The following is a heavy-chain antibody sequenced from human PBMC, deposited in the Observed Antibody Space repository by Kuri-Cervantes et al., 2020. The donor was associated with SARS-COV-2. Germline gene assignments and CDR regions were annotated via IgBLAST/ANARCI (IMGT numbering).Heavy chain of an antibody. D-gene: IGHD3-3*01. CDR3: ASTVWGRSITIFGVVIIPMGNSDDAFDI. J-gene: IGHJ3*02. V-gene: IGHV4-34*01. Sequence: SETLSLTCAVYGGSFSGYYWSGIRQPPGKGLEWIGEINHSGSTNYNPSLKSRVTISVDTSKNQFSLKLSSVTAADTAVYYCASTVWGRSITIFGVVIIPMGNSDDAFDIWGQGTMVTVSS. CDR2: INHSGST. CDR1: GGSFSGYY.